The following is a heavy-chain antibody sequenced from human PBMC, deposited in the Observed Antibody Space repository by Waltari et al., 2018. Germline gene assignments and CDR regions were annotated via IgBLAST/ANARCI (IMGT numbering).Heavy chain of an antibody. J-gene: IGHJ4*02. D-gene: IGHD2-15*01. Sequence: QLQLQESGPGLVKPSETLSLTCTVSGGSISSSSYYWGWIRQPPGKGLEWIGSIYYSGSTYYNPSLKSRVTISVDTSKNQFSLKLSSVTAADTAVYYCASGVAATGYYFDYWGQGTLVTVSS. CDR3: ASGVAATGYYFDY. CDR1: GGSISSSSYY. V-gene: IGHV4-39*07. CDR2: IYYSGST.